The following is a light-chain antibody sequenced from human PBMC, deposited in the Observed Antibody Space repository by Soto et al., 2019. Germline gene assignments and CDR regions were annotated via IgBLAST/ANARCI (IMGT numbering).Light chain of an antibody. J-gene: IGKJ2*02. V-gene: IGKV1-5*03. CDR1: QSISSW. CDR2: KAS. CDR3: QQYNSYCT. Sequence: DIQMTQSPSTLSASVGDRVTITCRASQSISSWLAWYQQKPGKAPKLLIYKASSLESGVPSRFSGSGSGTDFTLTISSLQPDDFATYDCQQYNSYCTFGQGTKLEIK.